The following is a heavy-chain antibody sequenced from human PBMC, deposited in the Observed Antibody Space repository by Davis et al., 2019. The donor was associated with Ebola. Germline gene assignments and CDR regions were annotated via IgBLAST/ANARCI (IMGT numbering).Heavy chain of an antibody. CDR2: IYYSGST. D-gene: IGHD6-19*01. CDR1: GGSFSNYY. J-gene: IGHJ4*02. CDR3: ARLDSSGWYGLDY. V-gene: IGHV4-59*08. Sequence: MPSETLSLTCGVSGGSFSNYYWSWIRQPPGKGLEWIGYIYYSGSTNYNPSLKSRVTISVDTSKNQFSLKLSSVTAADTAVYYCARLDSSGWYGLDYWGQGTLVTVSS.